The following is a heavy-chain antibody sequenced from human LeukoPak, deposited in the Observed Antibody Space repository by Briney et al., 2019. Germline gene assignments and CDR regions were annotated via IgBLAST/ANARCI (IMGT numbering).Heavy chain of an antibody. CDR2: ISSSSSYI. Sequence: GGSLRLSCAASGFSFTFYSMNWVRQAPGKGLEWVSSISSSSSYIYYADSVKGRFTISRDNAKNSLYLQMNSLRAEDTAVYYCARDSAYSSSSVDYYYYMDVWGKGTTVTVSS. D-gene: IGHD6-6*01. J-gene: IGHJ6*03. V-gene: IGHV3-21*01. CDR3: ARDSAYSSSSVDYYYYMDV. CDR1: GFSFTFYS.